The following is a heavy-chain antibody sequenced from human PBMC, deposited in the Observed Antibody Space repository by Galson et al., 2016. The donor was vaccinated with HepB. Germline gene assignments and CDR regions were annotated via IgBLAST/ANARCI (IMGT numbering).Heavy chain of an antibody. CDR3: ARSLTGSYDFRGGINKFCAMDV. Sequence: QSGAEVKKPGESLKISCRGSGYTFDTYWIGWVRQMPGKGLEWMGIIYPGDFDIRYSPPFQGQVTISVDKSISTAYLQWGSLTASDTAMYYCARSLTGSYDFRGGINKFCAMDVWGQGSTVTVS. CDR1: GYTFDTYW. J-gene: IGHJ6*02. D-gene: IGHD2-15*01. CDR2: IYPGDFDI. V-gene: IGHV5-51*01.